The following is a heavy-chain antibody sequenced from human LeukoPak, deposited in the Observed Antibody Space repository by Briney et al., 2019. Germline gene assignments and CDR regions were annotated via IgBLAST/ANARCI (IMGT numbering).Heavy chain of an antibody. V-gene: IGHV3-30-3*01. CDR3: ARLTRDSSGLDY. D-gene: IGHD6-19*01. J-gene: IGHJ4*02. Sequence: GGSLRLSCAASGFTFSSYAMHWVRQALGKGLEWVAVISYDGSNKYYADSVKGRFTISRDNSKNTLYLQMNSLRAEDTAVYYCARLTRDSSGLDYWGQGTLVTVSS. CDR2: ISYDGSNK. CDR1: GFTFSSYA.